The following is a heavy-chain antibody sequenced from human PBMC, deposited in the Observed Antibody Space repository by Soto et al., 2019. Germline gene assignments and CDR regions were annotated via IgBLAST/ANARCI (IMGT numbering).Heavy chain of an antibody. V-gene: IGHV4-4*07. CDR3: AKGAGPPWFDP. CDR1: GDSISSDY. J-gene: IGHJ5*02. Sequence: ETLSLTCTVSGDSISSDYWWSWIRQPAGKGLEWIGRIQANGNTNYNPSLKSRVTVSVDTSKNQFSLKVRSVTAADTAVYYCAKGAGPPWFDPWGQGTLVTVSS. CDR2: IQANGNT.